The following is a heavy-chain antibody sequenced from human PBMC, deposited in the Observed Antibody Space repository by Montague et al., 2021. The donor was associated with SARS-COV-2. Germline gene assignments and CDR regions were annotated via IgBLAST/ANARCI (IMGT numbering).Heavy chain of an antibody. CDR1: GFTFGDYA. Sequence: SLRLSCAASGFTFGDYAMHLFRQTPGRGLEWVSGISYNSENTGYSDSVKGRFTISRDNAKNSLYLQMNSLRTDDTALYYCAKDVYYGSGNYWQAFDYWGQGTLVTVSS. CDR3: AKDVYYGSGNYWQAFDY. J-gene: IGHJ4*02. D-gene: IGHD3-10*01. CDR2: ISYNSENT. V-gene: IGHV3-9*01.